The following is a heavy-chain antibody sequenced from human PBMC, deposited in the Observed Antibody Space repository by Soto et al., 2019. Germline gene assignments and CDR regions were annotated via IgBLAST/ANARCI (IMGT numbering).Heavy chain of an antibody. CDR3: TRDRDVFGAPTAGMDV. D-gene: IGHD3-3*01. J-gene: IGHJ6*02. V-gene: IGHV3-49*03. CDR2: IRSKAYGGTT. Sequence: GGSLRLSCTASGFTFGDYAMSWFRQAPGKGLEWVGFIRSKAYGGTTEYAASVKGRFTISRDDSKSIAYLQMNSLKTEDTAVYYCTRDRDVFGAPTAGMDVWGQGTTVTVSS. CDR1: GFTFGDYA.